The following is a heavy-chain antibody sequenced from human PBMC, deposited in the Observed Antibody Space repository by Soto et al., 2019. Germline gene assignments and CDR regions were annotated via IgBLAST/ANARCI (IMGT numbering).Heavy chain of an antibody. D-gene: IGHD3-16*01. Sequence: GGSLRLSCAASGFTFSDHYMDWVRQAPGKGLEWVGRTKHKADSYTTEYAASVKGRFTISRDDSKNSLYLQMNSLKTEDTAVYYCVGLGEGCFAAWGQGPLVTVSS. J-gene: IGHJ5*02. CDR3: VGLGEGCFAA. CDR2: TKHKADSYTT. V-gene: IGHV3-72*01. CDR1: GFTFSDHY.